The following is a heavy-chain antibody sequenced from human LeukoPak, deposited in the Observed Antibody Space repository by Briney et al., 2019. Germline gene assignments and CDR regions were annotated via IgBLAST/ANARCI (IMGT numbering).Heavy chain of an antibody. CDR2: INPNSGGT. CDR1: GYTFTGYY. CDR3: ARVNFSSALRGVFDP. Sequence: ASVKVSCKASGYTFTGYYMHWVRQAPGQGLEWMGWINPNSGGTNYAQKFQGRVTMTRDTSISTAYMKLSRLRSDDTAVYYCARVNFSSALRGVFDPWGQGTLVTVSS. J-gene: IGHJ5*02. V-gene: IGHV1-2*02. D-gene: IGHD3-22*01.